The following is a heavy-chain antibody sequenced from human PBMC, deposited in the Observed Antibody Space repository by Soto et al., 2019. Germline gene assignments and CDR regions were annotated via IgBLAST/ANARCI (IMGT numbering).Heavy chain of an antibody. CDR1: GFTFSSYA. CDR3: AKAYCSSTSCYNSVYYYYGMDV. Sequence: EVQLLESGGGLVQPGGSLRLSCAASGFTFSSYAMSWVRQAPGKGLEWVSAISGSGGSTYYADSVKGRFTISRDNSKNTLYLQMNSLRAEDTAVYYCAKAYCSSTSCYNSVYYYYGMDVWGQGTTVTVSS. J-gene: IGHJ6*02. CDR2: ISGSGGST. V-gene: IGHV3-23*01. D-gene: IGHD2-2*02.